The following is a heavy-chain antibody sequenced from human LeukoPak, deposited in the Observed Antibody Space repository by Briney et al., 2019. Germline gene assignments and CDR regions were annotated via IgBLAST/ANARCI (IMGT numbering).Heavy chain of an antibody. J-gene: IGHJ3*02. V-gene: IGHV3-30-3*01. CDR1: GFTFSSYA. CDR3: ARDLSYYDSSGPSDI. Sequence: GGSLRLSCAASGFTFSSYAMHWVRQAPGKGLEWVAVISYDGSNKYYADSVKGRFTISRGNSKNTLYLQMNSLRAEDTAVYYCARDLSYYDSSGPSDIWGQGTMVTVSS. CDR2: ISYDGSNK. D-gene: IGHD3-22*01.